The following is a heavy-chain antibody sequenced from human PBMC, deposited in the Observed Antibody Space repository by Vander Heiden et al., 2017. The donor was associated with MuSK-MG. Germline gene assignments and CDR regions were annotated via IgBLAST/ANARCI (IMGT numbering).Heavy chain of an antibody. D-gene: IGHD3-16*02. CDR3: AKPNHDYVWGSYPDY. CDR2: ISGSGGST. Sequence: EVQLLESGGGLVQPGGSLRLSCAASGFTFSSYAMSWVRQAPGKGLEWVSAISGSGGSTYYADSGKGRFTISRDNSKNSLYMQMNRLRAEDTAVYYCAKPNHDYVWGSYPDYWGQGTMVTVYS. CDR1: GFTFSSYA. V-gene: IGHV3-23*01. J-gene: IGHJ4*02.